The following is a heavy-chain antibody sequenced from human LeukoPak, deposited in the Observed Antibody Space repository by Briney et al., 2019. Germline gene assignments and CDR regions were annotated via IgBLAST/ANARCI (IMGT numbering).Heavy chain of an antibody. CDR1: GFTFSSYW. Sequence: QPGGSLRLSCAASGFTFSSYWMTWVRQAPGKGLEWVGYINEDGREKYYVDSVKGRFTISRDNAKNSLYLQMNSLRAEDTAVYYCARGGEQVDPLDHYYYMDVWGKGTTVTISS. CDR2: INEDGREK. D-gene: IGHD3-9*01. J-gene: IGHJ6*03. V-gene: IGHV3-7*01. CDR3: ARGGEQVDPLDHYYYMDV.